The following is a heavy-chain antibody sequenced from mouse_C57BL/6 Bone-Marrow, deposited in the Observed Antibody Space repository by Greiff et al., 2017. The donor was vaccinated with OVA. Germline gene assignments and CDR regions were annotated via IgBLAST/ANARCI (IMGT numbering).Heavy chain of an antibody. D-gene: IGHD1-1*01. CDR3: ARGSSYVWFAY. CDR1: GYAFSSSW. Sequence: QVQLQQSGPELVKPGASVKISFKASGYAFSSSWMNWVKQRPGKGLECIGRIYPGDGDTNYNGKFKGKATLTADKSSSTAYMQLSSLTSEDSAVYFCARGSSYVWFAYWGQGTLVTVSA. V-gene: IGHV1-82*01. J-gene: IGHJ3*01. CDR2: IYPGDGDT.